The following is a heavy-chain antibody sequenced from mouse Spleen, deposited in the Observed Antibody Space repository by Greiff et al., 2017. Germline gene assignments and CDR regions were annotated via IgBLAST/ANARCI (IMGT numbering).Heavy chain of an antibody. J-gene: IGHJ1*01. CDR1: GYTFTDYY. CDR3: ARSERRDWYFDV. Sequence: QVQLKQSGAELVRPGASVKLSCKASGYTFTDYYINWVKQRPGQGLEWIARIYPGSGNTYYNEKFKGKATLTAEKSSSTAYMQLSSLTSEDSAVYFCARSERRDWYFDVWGGGTTVTVSS. CDR2: IYPGSGNT. D-gene: IGHD2-12*01. V-gene: IGHV1-76*01.